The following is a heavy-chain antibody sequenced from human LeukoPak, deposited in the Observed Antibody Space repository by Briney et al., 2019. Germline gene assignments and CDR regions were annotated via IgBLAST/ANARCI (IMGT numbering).Heavy chain of an antibody. J-gene: IGHJ6*03. Sequence: GGSLRLSCAASGFTFSSYGMHWVRQAPGKGLEWVSVIYSGGSTYYADSVKGRFTISRDNSKNTLYLQMNSLRAEDTAVYYCARGREGYCSSTSCYRRYYYYYMDVWGKGTTVTVSS. CDR1: GFTFSSYG. CDR2: IYSGGST. D-gene: IGHD2-2*01. V-gene: IGHV3-53*01. CDR3: ARGREGYCSSTSCYRRYYYYYMDV.